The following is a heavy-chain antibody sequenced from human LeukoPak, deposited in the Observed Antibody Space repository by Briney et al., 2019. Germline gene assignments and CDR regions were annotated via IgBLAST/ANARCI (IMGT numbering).Heavy chain of an antibody. J-gene: IGHJ5*02. Sequence: PRASVKVSCKASGYTFTGYYMHWVRQAPGQGLEWMGWINPNSGGTNYAQKFQGRVTMTRDTSISTAYMELSRLRSDDTAVYYCARDGITMVRGVIISHPWGQGTLVTVSS. D-gene: IGHD3-10*01. CDR3: ARDGITMVRGVIISHP. CDR1: GYTFTGYY. V-gene: IGHV1-2*02. CDR2: INPNSGGT.